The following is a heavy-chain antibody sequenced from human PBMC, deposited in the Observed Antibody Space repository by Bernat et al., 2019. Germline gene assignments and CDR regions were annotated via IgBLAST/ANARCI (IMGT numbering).Heavy chain of an antibody. CDR2: INPNSGGT. Sequence: QVQLVQSGAEVKKPGASVKVSCKASGYTFTGYYMHWVRQAPGQGLEWMGWINPNSGGTNYAQKFQGRVTITADKSTSTAYMELSSLRSEDTAVYYCARAPSYYYMDVWGKGTTVTVSS. CDR3: ARAPSYYYMDV. V-gene: IGHV1-2*02. J-gene: IGHJ6*03. CDR1: GYTFTGYY.